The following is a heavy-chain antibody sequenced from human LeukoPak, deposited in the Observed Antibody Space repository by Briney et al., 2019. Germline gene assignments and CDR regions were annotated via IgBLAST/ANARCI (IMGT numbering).Heavy chain of an antibody. CDR1: GFTFSSYW. CDR3: ARESDKHYDFWSGYLALDY. J-gene: IGHJ4*02. Sequence: GGSLRLSCAASGFTFSSYWMSWVRQAPGKGLEWVANIKQDGSEKCYVDSVKGRFTISRDNAKNSLYLQMNSLRAEDTAVYYCARESDKHYDFWSGYLALDYWGQGTLVTVSS. V-gene: IGHV3-7*01. CDR2: IKQDGSEK. D-gene: IGHD3-3*01.